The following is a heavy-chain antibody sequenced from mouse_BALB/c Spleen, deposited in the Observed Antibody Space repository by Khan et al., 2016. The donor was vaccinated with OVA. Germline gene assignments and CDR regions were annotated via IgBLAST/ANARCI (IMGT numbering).Heavy chain of an antibody. CDR3: ATSYFYGYYFDY. J-gene: IGHJ2*01. CDR1: GFTFNSYG. Sequence: EVELVASGGGLVQPGGSRKLSCAASGFTFNSYGMHWVRQAPEKGLEWVAYISGDSNTIYYADTVTGRFTISRDNPKNTLFLQMTRLMSEDTAMYYCATSYFYGYYFDYWGPGTTLTVS. V-gene: IGHV5-17*02. CDR2: ISGDSNTI. D-gene: IGHD1-1*01.